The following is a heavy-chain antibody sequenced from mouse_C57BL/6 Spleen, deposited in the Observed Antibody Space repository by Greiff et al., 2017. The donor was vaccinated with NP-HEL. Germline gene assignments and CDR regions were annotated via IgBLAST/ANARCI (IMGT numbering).Heavy chain of an antibody. Sequence: VHVKQSGPELVKPGASVKMSCKASGYTFTDYNMHWVKQSHGKSLEWIGYINPNNGGTSYNQKFKGKATLTVNKSSSTAYMELRSLTSEDSAVYYCARSTMVTRYYFDYWGQGTTLTVSS. J-gene: IGHJ2*01. CDR1: GYTFTDYN. CDR3: ARSTMVTRYYFDY. D-gene: IGHD2-2*01. V-gene: IGHV1-22*01. CDR2: INPNNGGT.